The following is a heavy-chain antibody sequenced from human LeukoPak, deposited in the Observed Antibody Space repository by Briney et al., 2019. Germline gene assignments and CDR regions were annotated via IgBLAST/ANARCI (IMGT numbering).Heavy chain of an antibody. V-gene: IGHV3-23*01. D-gene: IGHD3-10*01. J-gene: IGHJ6*03. CDR1: GFTFSSYA. Sequence: GGSLRLSCAASGFTFSSYAMSWVRQAPGKGLEWVSAISGSGGSTYYADSVKGRFTISRDNSKNTLYLQMNSLRAEDTAVYYCAKWGMVRGASSLRYYYYYMDVWGKGTTVTVSS. CDR3: AKWGMVRGASSLRYYYYYMDV. CDR2: ISGSGGST.